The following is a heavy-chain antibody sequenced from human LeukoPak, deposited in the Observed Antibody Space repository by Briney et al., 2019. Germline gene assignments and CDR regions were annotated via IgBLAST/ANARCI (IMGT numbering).Heavy chain of an antibody. D-gene: IGHD1-26*01. J-gene: IGHJ4*02. Sequence: GGSLRLSCATSGFTFNSYEMNWVRQAPGKGLEWVSYISSSGSTIYYADSVKGRFSISRDNAKNSLYLQMNSLRAEDTAVYYCARDFGGSYSVDYWGQGALVTVSS. V-gene: IGHV3-48*03. CDR3: ARDFGGSYSVDY. CDR1: GFTFNSYE. CDR2: ISSSGSTI.